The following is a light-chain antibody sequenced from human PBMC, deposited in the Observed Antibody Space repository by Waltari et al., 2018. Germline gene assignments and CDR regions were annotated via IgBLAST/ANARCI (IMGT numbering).Light chain of an antibody. CDR2: WAA. J-gene: IGKJ3*01. CDR1: QNVLYSSNNKNY. CDR3: QQEYDPPVT. Sequence: DIVMTQSPDSLAVSLGERATINCNSSQNVLYSSNNKNYLAWYQQNPGQPPELLIYWAATRESGVPDRFSGSGSGADFTRTISSLQAEDVAVYYWQQEYDPPVTIGPGARVDVK. V-gene: IGKV4-1*01.